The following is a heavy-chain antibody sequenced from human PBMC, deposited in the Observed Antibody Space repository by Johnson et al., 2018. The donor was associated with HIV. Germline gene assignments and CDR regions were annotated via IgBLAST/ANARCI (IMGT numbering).Heavy chain of an antibody. V-gene: IGHV3-23*04. CDR3: ARELISSGWMSEDAFDI. CDR1: GFTFSSYA. D-gene: IGHD6-19*01. J-gene: IGHJ3*02. CDR2: ISGSGGST. Sequence: EQLVESGGDLVQPGGSLRLSCAASGFTFSSYAMSWVRQAPGKGLEWVSAISGSGGSTYSADSVKGRFTISRDNSKNTLYLQMNSLRAEDTAVYYCARELISSGWMSEDAFDIWGQGTMVTVSS.